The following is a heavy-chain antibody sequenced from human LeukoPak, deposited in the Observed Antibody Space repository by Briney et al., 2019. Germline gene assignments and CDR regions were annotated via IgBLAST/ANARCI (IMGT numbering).Heavy chain of an antibody. V-gene: IGHV3-23*01. D-gene: IGHD1-26*01. CDR3: AKTPGFHEDGIDP. Sequence: PGGCLRLSYAASGSTVSNTATSLVRQAPGKGLEWVSAISGSGGSTYYADSVKGRFTISRDNSKNTLYLQMNSLRAEDTAVYYCAKTPGFHEDGIDPWGQGTLVTVSS. J-gene: IGHJ5*02. CDR2: ISGSGGST. CDR1: GSTVSNTA.